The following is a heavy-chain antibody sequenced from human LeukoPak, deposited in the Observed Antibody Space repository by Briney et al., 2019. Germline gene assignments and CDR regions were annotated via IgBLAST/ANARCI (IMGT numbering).Heavy chain of an antibody. J-gene: IGHJ5*02. V-gene: IGHV1-69*13. D-gene: IGHD2-21*02. CDR3: ARGGAFCGGDCPPRLNKEWFDP. CDR2: IIPIFGTA. CDR1: GGTFSSYA. Sequence: SVKVSFKASGGTFSSYAISWVRQAPGQGLEWMGGIIPIFGTANYAQKFQGRVTITADDSTSTAYMELSSLRSEDTAVYFCARGGAFCGGDCPPRLNKEWFDPWGQGTLVTVSS.